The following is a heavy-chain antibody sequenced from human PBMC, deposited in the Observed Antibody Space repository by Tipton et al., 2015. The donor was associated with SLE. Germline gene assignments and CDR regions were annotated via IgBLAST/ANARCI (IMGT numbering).Heavy chain of an antibody. CDR1: RFTFRSYA. D-gene: IGHD2-8*01. CDR3: APLRLHCPNGVCFD. Sequence: GSLRLSCAASRFTFRSYAMNWVRQAPGKGLESVSGISASGSNTYYADSVKGRFTISRDNSNNTLYLQMNSLRAEDTALYYCAPLRLHCPNGVCFDWGQGTLVTVSS. V-gene: IGHV3-23*01. J-gene: IGHJ4*02. CDR2: ISASGSNT.